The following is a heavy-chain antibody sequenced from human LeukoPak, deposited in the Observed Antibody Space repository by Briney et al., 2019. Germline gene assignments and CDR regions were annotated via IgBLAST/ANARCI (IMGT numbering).Heavy chain of an antibody. Sequence: GGSLRLSCAASGFPYGYYNMNWVRQAPGKGLEWVSSIRSSSTYIYYADSVKGRFTVSRDDAKNSLYLQMNSLRADDTAVYYCARDGGYYYMDVWGKGTTVTVSS. D-gene: IGHD3-16*01. CDR3: ARDGGYYYMDV. CDR1: GFPYGYYN. V-gene: IGHV3-21*01. CDR2: IRSSSTYI. J-gene: IGHJ6*03.